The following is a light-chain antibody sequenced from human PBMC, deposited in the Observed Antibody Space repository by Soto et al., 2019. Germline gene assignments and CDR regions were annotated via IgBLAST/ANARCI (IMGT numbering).Light chain of an antibody. CDR2: DAS. V-gene: IGKV1-9*01. CDR1: QGISSY. CDR3: QRYYNAPVT. Sequence: IQLTQSPSSLSASVGDRVTITCRASQGISSYLGWYQQKPGKAPNLLIYDASTLHSGVPSRLSGGGYGTDFTLTIKNLQPEDVATYYCQRYYNAPVTFGGGKKGDIK. J-gene: IGKJ4*01.